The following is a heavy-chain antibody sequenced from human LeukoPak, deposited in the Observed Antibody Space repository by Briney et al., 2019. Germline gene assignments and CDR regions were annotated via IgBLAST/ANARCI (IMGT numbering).Heavy chain of an antibody. V-gene: IGHV3-7*01. D-gene: IGHD2-21*02. CDR1: GFTFSTYW. CDR3: ATDRDNSDWQKRFDS. Sequence: GGSLRLSCAASGFTFSTYWMNWYRQAPGKGLEWVGNINQDASEINYVDSVRGRFTISRDNAKNSLHLQMNSLRAEGTAVYYCATDRDNSDWQKRFDSWGQGTLVTVSS. CDR2: INQDASEI. J-gene: IGHJ4*02.